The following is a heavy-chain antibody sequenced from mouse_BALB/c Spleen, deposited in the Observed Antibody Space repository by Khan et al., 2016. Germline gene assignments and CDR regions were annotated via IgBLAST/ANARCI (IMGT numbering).Heavy chain of an antibody. CDR3: ARSGYYRYLAY. J-gene: IGHJ3*01. V-gene: IGHV4-1*02. D-gene: IGHD1-1*01. CDR2: INPDSSKI. Sequence: EVKLLESGGGLVQPGGSLKLSCAASGFDFSRYWMSWVRQAPGKGLEWIGEINPDSSKINYTPSLKDKFIISRDNATNTLYMQMSKVRSEDTALYYCARSGYYRYLAYWGQGTLVTVSA. CDR1: GFDFSRYW.